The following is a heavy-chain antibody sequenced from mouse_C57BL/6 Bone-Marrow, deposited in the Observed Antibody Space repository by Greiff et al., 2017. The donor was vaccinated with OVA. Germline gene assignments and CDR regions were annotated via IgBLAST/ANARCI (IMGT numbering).Heavy chain of an antibody. CDR1: GYTFTSYW. J-gene: IGHJ4*01. D-gene: IGHD2-1*01. V-gene: IGHV1-74*01. Sequence: VQLQQPGAELVKPGASVKVSCKASGYTFTSYWMHWVKQRPGQGLEWIGRIHPSDSDTNYNQKFKGKATLTVDKSSSTPYMQLSSLTSEDSAVYYCAIGAGKKGYYAMDYWGQGTSVTVSS. CDR3: AIGAGKKGYYAMDY. CDR2: IHPSDSDT.